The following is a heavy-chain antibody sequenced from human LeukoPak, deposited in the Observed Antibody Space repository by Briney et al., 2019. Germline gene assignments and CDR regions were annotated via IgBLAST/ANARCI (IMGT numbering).Heavy chain of an antibody. V-gene: IGHV5-10-1*01. D-gene: IGHD3-22*01. J-gene: IGHJ4*02. Sequence: GDSLKISCKGSGYSFTTYWISWVRQMPGEGPEWMGRIHPSDSDTNYSPSFQGHVTFSTDKSISTAYLQWTSLKASDTAIYFCARHYYNDNTLLDFWGQGTLVTVSS. CDR3: ARHYYNDNTLLDF. CDR2: IHPSDSDT. CDR1: GYSFTTYW.